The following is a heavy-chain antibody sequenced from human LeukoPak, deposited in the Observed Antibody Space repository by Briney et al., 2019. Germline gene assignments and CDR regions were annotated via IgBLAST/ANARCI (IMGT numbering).Heavy chain of an antibody. D-gene: IGHD6-19*01. Sequence: GESLKISCKGSGYTFTSYWIGWVRQMPGKGLEWMGIIYPGDSDTRYSPSFQGQVTISADKSISTAYLQWSSLKASDTAMYYCARQWVAVAGAHDAFDIWGQGTVVTVSS. CDR1: GYTFTSYW. CDR2: IYPGDSDT. CDR3: ARQWVAVAGAHDAFDI. V-gene: IGHV5-51*01. J-gene: IGHJ3*02.